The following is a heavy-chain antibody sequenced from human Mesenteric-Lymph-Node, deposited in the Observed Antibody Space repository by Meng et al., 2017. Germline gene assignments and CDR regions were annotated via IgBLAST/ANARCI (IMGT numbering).Heavy chain of an antibody. CDR2: IHNDESSI. CDR1: GFILRNYY. Sequence: GESLKISCAASGFILRNYYIHWVRQAPGKGLVWVSRIHNDESSIYYADAVKGRFTVSRDNSENTLYLQMNSLRPDDTAVYYCARLPGGWFRTDYWGQGTLVTVSS. V-gene: IGHV3-74*01. J-gene: IGHJ4*02. CDR3: ARLPGGWFRTDY. D-gene: IGHD6-19*01.